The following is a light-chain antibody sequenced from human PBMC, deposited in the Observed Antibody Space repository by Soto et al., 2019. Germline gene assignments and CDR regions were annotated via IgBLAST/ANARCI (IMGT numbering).Light chain of an antibody. V-gene: IGKV1-5*01. CDR3: QQYDSDWT. CDR1: QSISGW. Sequence: DIQRTHSPSTLSASVGDRVTITCRASQSISGWLAWYQQKPGTAPKLLIYEASNLESGVPSRFSGSGSGTEFTLTISSLQPDDFATYYCQQYDSDWTFGQGTKVDI. J-gene: IGKJ1*01. CDR2: EAS.